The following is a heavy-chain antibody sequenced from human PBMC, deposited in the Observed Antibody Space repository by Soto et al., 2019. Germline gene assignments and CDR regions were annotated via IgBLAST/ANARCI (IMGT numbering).Heavy chain of an antibody. J-gene: IGHJ3*02. CDR3: ARERKANRRAYYDILTGLDAFDI. Sequence: QVQLQESGPGLVKPSQTLSLTCTVSGGSISSGGYYWSWIRQHPGKGLEWIGYIYYSGSTYYNPSLKSRVTIAVDTSKNQFSLKLSSVTAADTAVYYCARERKANRRAYYDILTGLDAFDIWGQGTMVTVSS. D-gene: IGHD3-9*01. CDR2: IYYSGST. V-gene: IGHV4-31*03. CDR1: GGSISSGGYY.